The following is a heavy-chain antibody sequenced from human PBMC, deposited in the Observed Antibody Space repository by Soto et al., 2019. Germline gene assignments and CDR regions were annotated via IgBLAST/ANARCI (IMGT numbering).Heavy chain of an antibody. CDR3: ARGSHSTTWYGGQFDY. J-gene: IGHJ4*02. CDR1: GLTFSSYT. CDR2: VSSSSTYI. V-gene: IGHV3-21*01. Sequence: GGSLRLSCAASGLTFSSYTMNWVRQAPGKGLEWVSSVSSSSTYIYYADSVKGRFTISRDNAKNSLYLQMNSLRAEDTAIYYCARGSHSTTWYGGQFDYWGQGTLVTVSS. D-gene: IGHD6-13*01.